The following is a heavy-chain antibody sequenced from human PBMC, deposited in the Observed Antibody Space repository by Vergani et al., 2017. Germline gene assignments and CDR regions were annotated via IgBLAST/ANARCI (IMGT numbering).Heavy chain of an antibody. J-gene: IGHJ4*02. CDR1: GFTFSSYW. D-gene: IGHD1-26*01. Sequence: EVQLVESGGGLVQPGGSLRLSCAASGFTFSSYWMSWVRQAPGKGLEWVANIKQDGSEKYYVDSVKGRFTISRDNSKNTLYLQMNSLRAEDTAVYYCAKVSLIVGAAFDYWGQGTLVTVSS. CDR3: AKVSLIVGAAFDY. CDR2: IKQDGSEK. V-gene: IGHV3-7*03.